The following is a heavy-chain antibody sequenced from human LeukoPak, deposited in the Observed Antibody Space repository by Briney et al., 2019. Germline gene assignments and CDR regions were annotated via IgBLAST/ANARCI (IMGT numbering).Heavy chain of an antibody. D-gene: IGHD3-10*01. CDR2: ISGSGGST. CDR3: AEGFRANEY. V-gene: IGHV3-23*01. J-gene: IGHJ4*02. CDR1: GLTFSSYA. Sequence: PGGSLRLSCAASGLTFSSYAMSWVRQAPGKGLEWVAGISGSGGSTYFADSVKGRFTISRANSKNTVYLQMNSRRDEDTAVYYCAEGFRANEYWGQGTLVTVSS.